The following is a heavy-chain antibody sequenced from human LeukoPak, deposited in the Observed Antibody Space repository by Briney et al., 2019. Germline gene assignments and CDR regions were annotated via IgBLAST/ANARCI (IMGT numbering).Heavy chain of an antibody. CDR3: AKDLKRYCSGGSCFGLDY. J-gene: IGHJ4*02. CDR2: ISYDGSNK. V-gene: IGHV3-30*18. Sequence: PGGSLRLSCAASGFTFSSYGMHWVRQAPGKGLEWVAVISYDGSNKYYADSVKGRFTISRDNSKNTLYLQMNSLRAEDTAVYYCAKDLKRYCSGGSCFGLDYWGQGTLVTVSS. D-gene: IGHD2-15*01. CDR1: GFTFSSYG.